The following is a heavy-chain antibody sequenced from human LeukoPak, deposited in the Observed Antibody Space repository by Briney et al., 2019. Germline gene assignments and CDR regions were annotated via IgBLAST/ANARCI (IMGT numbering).Heavy chain of an antibody. CDR1: GYTFTSYD. D-gene: IGHD1/OR15-1a*01. V-gene: IGHV1-8*03. CDR2: MNPNSGNT. CDR3: ARGKDRTNFDY. Sequence: GASVKVSCKASGYTFTSYDINWVRQATGQGLEWMGWMNPNSGNTGYAQKFQGRVTTTSNTSISTAYMELSSLRSEDTAVYYCARGKDRTNFDYWGQGTLVTVSS. J-gene: IGHJ4*02.